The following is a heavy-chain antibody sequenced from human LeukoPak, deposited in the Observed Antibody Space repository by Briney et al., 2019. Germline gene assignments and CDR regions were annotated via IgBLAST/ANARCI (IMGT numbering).Heavy chain of an antibody. CDR2: ISYDGSNK. V-gene: IGHV3-30*03. J-gene: IGHJ4*02. CDR1: GFTFSSYS. CDR3: ARPYSSGWYLDY. Sequence: GGSLRLSCAASGFTFSSYSMNWVRQAPGKGLEWVAVISYDGSNKYYADSVKGRFTISRDNSKNTLYLQMNSLRAEDTAVYYCARPYSSGWYLDYWGQGALVTVSS. D-gene: IGHD6-19*01.